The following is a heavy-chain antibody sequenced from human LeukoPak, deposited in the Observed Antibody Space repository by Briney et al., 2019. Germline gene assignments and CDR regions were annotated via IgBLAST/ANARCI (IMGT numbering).Heavy chain of an antibody. D-gene: IGHD3-10*01. CDR3: ARHYGSGTYYNYFTY. Sequence: PGGSLRLSCAASGFTFNIYAMHWVRQAPGKGLEWVAVISDDGSSENFADSVKGRFTISRDNSKNTLYLQMNSLRAEDTATYYCARHYGSGTYYNYFTYWGQGTLVSVSS. V-gene: IGHV3-30-3*01. CDR1: GFTFNIYA. CDR2: ISDDGSSE. J-gene: IGHJ4*02.